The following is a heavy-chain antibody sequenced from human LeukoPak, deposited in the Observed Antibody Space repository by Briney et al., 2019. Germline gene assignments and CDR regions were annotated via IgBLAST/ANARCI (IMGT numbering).Heavy chain of an antibody. V-gene: IGHV4-34*01. CDR3: ARYSGMGYSPGTYSNS. CDR1: GGPFSGYY. D-gene: IGHD1-26*01. J-gene: IGHJ4*02. Sequence: SETLSLTCAVYGGPFSGYYWSGIRQPQAKGLEWSGEINHSGSTNFNPSLKSRLTISVDTFRNQFSLKLRSVSASDTAVYYCARYSGMGYSPGTYSNSWGQGTRVTVSA. CDR2: INHSGST.